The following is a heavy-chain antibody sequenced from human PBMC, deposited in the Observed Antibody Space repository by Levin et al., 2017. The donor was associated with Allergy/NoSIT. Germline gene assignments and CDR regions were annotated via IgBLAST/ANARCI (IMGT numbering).Heavy chain of an antibody. CDR1: GGSISSSSYY. V-gene: IGHV4-39*01. CDR3: ARLSGMVVIATPDRYYFDY. J-gene: IGHJ4*02. D-gene: IGHD2-21*01. Sequence: RSQTLSLTCTVSGGSISSSSYYWGWIRQPPGKGLEWIGSIYYTGSTYYNPSLKSRVTISVDTSKNQFSLRLNSVTAADTALYYCARLSGMVVIATPDRYYFDYWGQGTLVTVSS. CDR2: IYYTGST.